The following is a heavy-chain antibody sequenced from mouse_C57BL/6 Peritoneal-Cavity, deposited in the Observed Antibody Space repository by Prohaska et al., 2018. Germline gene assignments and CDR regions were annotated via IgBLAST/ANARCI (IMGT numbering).Heavy chain of an antibody. Sequence: QVQLQQPGAELVRPGTSVKLSCKASGYTFTSYWMHWVKQRPGQGLEWIGVIDSSDSYTNYNQKCKGKATLTVHTSASTAYIQLSILTSDDSADYYCARWIYDGYWDYWGQGTTLTVSS. J-gene: IGHJ2*01. CDR2: IDSSDSYT. V-gene: IGHV1-59*01. CDR1: GYTFTSYW. CDR3: ARWIYDGYWDY. D-gene: IGHD2-3*01.